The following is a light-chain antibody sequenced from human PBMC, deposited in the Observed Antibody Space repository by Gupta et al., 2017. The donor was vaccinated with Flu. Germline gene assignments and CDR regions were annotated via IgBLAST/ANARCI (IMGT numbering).Light chain of an antibody. J-gene: IGLJ1*01. V-gene: IGLV2-14*01. CDR3: CSYSSTNTRV. CDR2: EVS. Sequence: HSPLPHPASVAGSPGPSITISCTGSSSDVGSYNYVSWYQPHPDTAHILMIYEVSKRPPGVSIRFSGSKSGYTASLTISVLEGEDEADYYCCSYSSTNTRVFGTGTKVTVL. CDR1: SSDVGSYNY.